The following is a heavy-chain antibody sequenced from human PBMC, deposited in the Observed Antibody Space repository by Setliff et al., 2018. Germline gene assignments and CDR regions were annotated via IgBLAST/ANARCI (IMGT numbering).Heavy chain of an antibody. CDR2: IWYDGSNK. CDR1: GFTFSSYG. Sequence: GGSLRLSCAASGFTFSSYGMHWVRQAPGKGLEWVAVIWYDGSNKYYADSVKGRFTISRDNSKNTLYLQMNSLRAEDTAVYYCARVGVFGGGYFDLWGLGTLVTVSS. J-gene: IGHJ4*02. D-gene: IGHD3-16*01. V-gene: IGHV3-33*01. CDR3: ARVGVFGGGYFDL.